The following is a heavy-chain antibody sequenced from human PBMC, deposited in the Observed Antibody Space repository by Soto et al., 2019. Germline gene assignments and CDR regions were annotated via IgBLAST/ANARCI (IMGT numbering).Heavy chain of an antibody. CDR3: ARGESVVGDY. J-gene: IGHJ4*02. Sequence: ASVKVSCKASGYTFTSYAMHWVRQAPGQRLEWMGWINAGNGNTKCSQKFQDRVTITRDTSASTAYMELSSLRFEDTAVYYCARGESVVGDYWGQGTLVTVSS. D-gene: IGHD2-15*01. CDR2: INAGNGNT. CDR1: GYTFTSYA. V-gene: IGHV1-3*01.